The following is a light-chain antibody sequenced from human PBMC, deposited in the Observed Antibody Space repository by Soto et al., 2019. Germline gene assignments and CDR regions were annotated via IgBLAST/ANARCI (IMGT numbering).Light chain of an antibody. CDR3: MQALQNLALT. Sequence: DLVMTQSPLSLPVTPGEPASISCRSSQSLLHSNGYNYLDWYLQKPGQSPQLLIYLGSNRASGVPDRFSGSGSGTDFTLKISRVEAEDVGVYYCMQALQNLALTFGGGTKVEIK. V-gene: IGKV2-28*01. J-gene: IGKJ4*01. CDR2: LGS. CDR1: QSLLHSNGYNY.